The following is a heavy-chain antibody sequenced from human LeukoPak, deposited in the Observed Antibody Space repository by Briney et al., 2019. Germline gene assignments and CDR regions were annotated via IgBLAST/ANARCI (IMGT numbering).Heavy chain of an antibody. D-gene: IGHD4-17*01. Sequence: PGGSLRLSCAASGFTFSDYYMSWIRQAPGKGLEWVSYISSSGSTIYYADSVKGRFTISRDNAKNSLYLQMNSLRAEDTAEYYCARSPVTNYYYYYMDVWGKGTTVTVSS. CDR1: GFTFSDYY. J-gene: IGHJ6*03. CDR3: ARSPVTNYYYYYMDV. V-gene: IGHV3-11*04. CDR2: ISSSGSTI.